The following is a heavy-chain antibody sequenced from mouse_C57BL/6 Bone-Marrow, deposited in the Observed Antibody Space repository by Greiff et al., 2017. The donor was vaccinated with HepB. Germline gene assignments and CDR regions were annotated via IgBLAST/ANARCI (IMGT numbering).Heavy chain of an antibody. J-gene: IGHJ1*03. CDR2: ISSGGSYT. CDR1: GFTFSSYG. V-gene: IGHV5-6*01. CDR3: ARHLYWYFDV. Sequence: EVQLVESGGDLVKPGGSLKLSCAASGFTFSSYGMSWVRQTPDKRLEWVATISSGGSYTYYPDSVKGRFTISRDNAKNTLYLQMSSRKSEDTAMYYCARHLYWYFDVWGTGTTVTVSS.